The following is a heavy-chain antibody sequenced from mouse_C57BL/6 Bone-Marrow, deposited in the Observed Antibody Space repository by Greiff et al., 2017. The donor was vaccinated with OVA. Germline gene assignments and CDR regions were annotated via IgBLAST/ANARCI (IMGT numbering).Heavy chain of an antibody. CDR3: ARRGFYYLAMDY. V-gene: IGHV5-6*01. CDR1: GFTFSSYG. D-gene: IGHD2-1*01. J-gene: IGHJ4*01. Sequence: EVQGVESGGDLVKPGGSLKLSCAASGFTFSSYGMSWVRQTPDKRLEWVATISSGGSYTYYPDSVKGRFTISRDNAKNTLYLQMSRLKSYDTAMYYCARRGFYYLAMDYWGQGTSVTVSS. CDR2: ISSGGSYT.